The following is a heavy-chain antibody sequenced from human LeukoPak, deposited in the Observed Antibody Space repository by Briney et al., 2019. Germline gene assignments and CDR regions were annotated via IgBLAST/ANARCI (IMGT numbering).Heavy chain of an antibody. V-gene: IGHV3-33*01. Sequence: PGRSLRLSCAASGFTFSSYGMHWVRQAPGKGLEWVAVIWYDGSNKYYADSVKGRFTISRDNSKNTLYLQMNSLRAEDTAGYYCARGSYSSSWYVFYYYYGMDVWGQGTTVTVSS. J-gene: IGHJ6*02. CDR1: GFTFSSYG. CDR2: IWYDGSNK. D-gene: IGHD6-13*01. CDR3: ARGSYSSSWYVFYYYYGMDV.